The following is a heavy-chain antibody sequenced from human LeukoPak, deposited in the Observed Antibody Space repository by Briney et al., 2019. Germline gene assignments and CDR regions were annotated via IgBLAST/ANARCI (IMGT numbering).Heavy chain of an antibody. V-gene: IGHV3-7*05. J-gene: IGHJ4*02. CDR1: GFTFSTYW. Sequence: GGSLRLSCAASGFTFSTYWMSWVRQAPGKGLEWVANIKQDGSENYYVDSVKGRFTISRDNAKKSLYLQMNSLSAEDTAVYYGAPHYDSCKGYFDNWGQGTLVTVSS. CDR2: IKQDGSEN. CDR3: APHYDSCKGYFDN. D-gene: IGHD3-3*01.